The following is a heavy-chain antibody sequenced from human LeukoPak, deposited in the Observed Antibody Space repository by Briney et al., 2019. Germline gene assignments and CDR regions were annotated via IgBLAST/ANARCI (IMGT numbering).Heavy chain of an antibody. CDR1: GGSISSSNYY. Sequence: NSSETLSLTCTVSGGSISSSNYYWGWLRQPPGKGLEWIGSIYYSGSTNYNPSLKSRVTISVDTSKNQFSLKLSSVTAADTAVYYCARNPPKSIVVVPAAMTPNAFDIWGQGTMVTVSS. CDR2: IYYSGST. D-gene: IGHD2-2*01. V-gene: IGHV4-39*07. CDR3: ARNPPKSIVVVPAAMTPNAFDI. J-gene: IGHJ3*02.